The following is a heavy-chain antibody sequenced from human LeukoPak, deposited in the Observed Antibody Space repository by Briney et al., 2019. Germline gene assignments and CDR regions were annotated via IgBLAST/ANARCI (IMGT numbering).Heavy chain of an antibody. D-gene: IGHD6-13*01. CDR1: GGTFSSYA. CDR3: AALYSSSPPGDY. CDR2: IIPIFGTA. V-gene: IGHV1-69*05. Sequence: GASVKVSCKASGGTFSSYAISWVRQAPGQGLEWMGGIIPIFGTANYAQKFQGRVTITTDESTSTAYMELSSLRSEDTAVYYCAALYSSSPPGDYWGQGTLVTVSS. J-gene: IGHJ4*02.